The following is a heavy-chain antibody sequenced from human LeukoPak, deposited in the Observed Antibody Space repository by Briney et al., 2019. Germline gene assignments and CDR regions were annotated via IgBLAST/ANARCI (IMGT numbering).Heavy chain of an antibody. Sequence: KPGGSLRLSCAASGFTFSSYSMNWVRQALGKGLEWVSSISSSSSYIYYADSVKGRFTISRDNAKNSLYLQMNSLRAEDTAVYYCARDPSSSWYSNNWFDPWGQGTLVTVSS. V-gene: IGHV3-21*01. CDR3: ARDPSSSWYSNNWFDP. CDR1: GFTFSSYS. J-gene: IGHJ5*02. CDR2: ISSSSSYI. D-gene: IGHD6-13*01.